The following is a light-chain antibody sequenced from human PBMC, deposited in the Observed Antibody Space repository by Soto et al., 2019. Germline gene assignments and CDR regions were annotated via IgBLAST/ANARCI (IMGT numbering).Light chain of an antibody. V-gene: IGKV3-20*01. CDR3: QQYGSSYA. Sequence: EIVLTQSPDTLALSPGERATLSCRASQSVTSNYLAWYQQKPGQAPRLLIFGTSSRATGIPDRFSGSGSATDFTLTIARLEPEDFAVYSCQQYGSSYAFGQGTKLEIK. CDR1: QSVTSNY. CDR2: GTS. J-gene: IGKJ2*01.